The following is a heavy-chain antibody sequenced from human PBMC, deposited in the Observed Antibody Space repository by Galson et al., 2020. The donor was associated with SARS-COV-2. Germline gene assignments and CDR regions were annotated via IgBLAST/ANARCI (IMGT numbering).Heavy chain of an antibody. D-gene: IGHD1-26*01. V-gene: IGHV3-30*18. CDR2: ISYDGSNQ. Sequence: QAPGKGLEWVALISYDGSNQYYADSVKGRLTISRDNSKNTVYLQMNSLRAEDTAVYYCAKDLDSGNYPEYLHHWGQGTLVTVSS. CDR3: AKDLDSGNYPEYLHH. J-gene: IGHJ1*01.